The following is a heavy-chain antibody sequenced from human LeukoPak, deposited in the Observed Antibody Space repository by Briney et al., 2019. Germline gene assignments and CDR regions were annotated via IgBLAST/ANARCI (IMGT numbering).Heavy chain of an antibody. D-gene: IGHD1-26*01. CDR1: GFTFSSYA. V-gene: IGHV3-48*04. J-gene: IGHJ5*02. CDR3: ASVGGSYRPFDP. Sequence: GGSLRLSCAASGFTFSSYAMHWVRQAPGKGLEWVSYISSSGSTIYYADSVKGRFTISRDNAKNSLYLQMNSLRAEDTAVYYCASVGGSYRPFDPWGQGTLVTVSS. CDR2: ISSSGSTI.